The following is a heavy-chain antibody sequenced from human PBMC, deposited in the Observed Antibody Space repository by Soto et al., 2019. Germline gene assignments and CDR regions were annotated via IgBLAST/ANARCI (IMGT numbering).Heavy chain of an antibody. V-gene: IGHV1-69*06. Sequence: QVQLVQSGAEVKKPGSSVKVSCKASGGTFSSYAISWVRQAPGQGLEWMGGIIPIFGTANYAQKFQGRVTITADKSTSTAYMGLSSLRSEDTAVYYCARALTSYYDFWSGVGGMDVWGQGTTVTVSS. J-gene: IGHJ6*02. CDR2: IIPIFGTA. D-gene: IGHD3-3*01. CDR1: GGTFSSYA. CDR3: ARALTSYYDFWSGVGGMDV.